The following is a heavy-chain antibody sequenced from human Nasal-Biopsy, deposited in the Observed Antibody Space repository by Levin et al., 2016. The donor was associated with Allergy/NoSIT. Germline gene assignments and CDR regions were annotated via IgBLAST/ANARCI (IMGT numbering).Heavy chain of an antibody. CDR1: GVTLKNFA. J-gene: IGHJ6*02. D-gene: IGHD3-16*01. Sequence: GGSLRLSCVGSGVTLKNFAIHWVRQAPGKGLEWLTVISQDGTSKYYADSVQGRFISSRDTSKNTMSLQMNSLRPEDSGLYYCATDLGGEVTSLSGMDVWGQGTTVTVSS. CDR2: ISQDGTSK. V-gene: IGHV3-30*04. CDR3: ATDLGGEVTSLSGMDV.